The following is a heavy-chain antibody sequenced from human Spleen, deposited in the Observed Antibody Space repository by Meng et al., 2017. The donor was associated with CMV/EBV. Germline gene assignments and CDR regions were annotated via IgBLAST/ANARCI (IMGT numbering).Heavy chain of an antibody. CDR3: ARRGYCGGDCFGFDP. CDR2: IYPGDSDT. J-gene: IGHJ5*02. CDR1: GYSFTSYW. Sequence: GESLKISCKGSGYSFTSYWIGWVRQMPGKGLEWMGIIYPGDSDTRYSPSFQGQVTISANKSISTAYLPWSSLKASDTAMYYCARRGYCGGDCFGFDPWGQGTLVTVSS. V-gene: IGHV5-51*01. D-gene: IGHD2-21*01.